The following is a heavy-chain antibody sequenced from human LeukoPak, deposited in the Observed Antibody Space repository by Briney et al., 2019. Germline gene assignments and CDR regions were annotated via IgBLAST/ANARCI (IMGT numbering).Heavy chain of an antibody. CDR3: AREALGEDTAMVVDY. D-gene: IGHD5-18*01. CDR1: GGYNSSYY. J-gene: IGHJ4*02. CDR2: IYTSGST. Sequence: SETLSLTCTVSGGYNSSYYWSWIRQPAGKGLEWIGRIYTSGSTNYNPSLKSRVTMSVDTSKNQFSLKLSSVTAADTAVYYCAREALGEDTAMVVDYWGQGTLVTVSS. V-gene: IGHV4-4*07.